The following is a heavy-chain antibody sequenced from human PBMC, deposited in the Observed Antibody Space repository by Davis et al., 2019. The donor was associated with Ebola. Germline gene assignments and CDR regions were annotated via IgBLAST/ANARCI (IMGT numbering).Heavy chain of an antibody. CDR2: ISAYNGNT. CDR3: AHLFAVVGVGVWFDP. D-gene: IGHD1-26*01. Sequence: ASVKVSCKASGYTFTSYGISWVRQAPGQGLEWMGWISAYNGNTNYAQKLQGRVTMTTDTSTSTAYMELRSLRYDDTAVYYCAHLFAVVGVGVWFDPWGQGTLVTVSS. CDR1: GYTFTSYG. V-gene: IGHV1-18*01. J-gene: IGHJ5*02.